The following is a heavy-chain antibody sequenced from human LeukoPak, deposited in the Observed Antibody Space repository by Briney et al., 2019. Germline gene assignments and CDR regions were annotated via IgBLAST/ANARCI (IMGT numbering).Heavy chain of an antibody. J-gene: IGHJ4*02. V-gene: IGHV3-7*03. Sequence: GGSLRLSCAASGLTFSNYWMDWVRQAPGKGLEWVANIKQDGSEKNYVDSVKGRFIISRDNAENSLYLQMSSLRAEDTAVYYCARLTQLARGRYWGQGTLVTVSS. CDR2: IKQDGSEK. D-gene: IGHD6-6*01. CDR1: GLTFSNYW. CDR3: ARLTQLARGRY.